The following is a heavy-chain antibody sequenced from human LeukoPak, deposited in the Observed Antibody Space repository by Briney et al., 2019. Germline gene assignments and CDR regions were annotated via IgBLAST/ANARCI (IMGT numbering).Heavy chain of an antibody. Sequence: PGGSLRLSCAASGFTFSSYAMHWGRQAPGKGLEWVAVISYDGSNKYYADSVKGRFTISRDNSKNTLYLQMNSLRAEDTAVYYCARDGGHERAFDIWGQGTMVTVSS. D-gene: IGHD2-15*01. CDR1: GFTFSSYA. CDR3: ARDGGHERAFDI. J-gene: IGHJ3*02. V-gene: IGHV3-30*04. CDR2: ISYDGSNK.